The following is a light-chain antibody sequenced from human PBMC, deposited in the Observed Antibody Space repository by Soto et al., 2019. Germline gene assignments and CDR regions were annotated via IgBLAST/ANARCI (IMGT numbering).Light chain of an antibody. V-gene: IGLV2-11*01. CDR2: DVS. J-gene: IGLJ1*01. Sequence: QSALTQPRSVSGSPGQSVTISCTGTSSDVGGYNYVSWYQQHPGKAPKLMIYDVSKRPSGVPDRFSGSKSGNTASLTISGLQAEDGAYYYCSSYAGSYTPYVFGTGTKVTVL. CDR1: SSDVGGYNY. CDR3: SSYAGSYTPYV.